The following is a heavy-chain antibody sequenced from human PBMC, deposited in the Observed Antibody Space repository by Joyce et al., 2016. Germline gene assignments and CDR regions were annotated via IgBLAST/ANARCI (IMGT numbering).Heavy chain of an antibody. CDR3: ARDVLTTVTKAYGY. CDR1: GFIFSSYS. CDR2: ISRDNTYI. V-gene: IGHV3-21*01. Sequence: EVQLVESGGGLVKPGESLRLSCTASGFIFSSYSMTWVRQAPGKGLEWVSSISRDNTYIFHAESVKGRFNISRDNARNSLYLQMNSLRAEDTAVYYCARDVLTTVTKAYGYWGQGTLVAVSS. J-gene: IGHJ4*02. D-gene: IGHD4-11*01.